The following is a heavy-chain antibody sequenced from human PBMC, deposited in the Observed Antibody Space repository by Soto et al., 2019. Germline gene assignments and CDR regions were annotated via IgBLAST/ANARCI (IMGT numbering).Heavy chain of an antibody. D-gene: IGHD6-13*01. CDR3: AAVPYNSSWTPDFDY. V-gene: IGHV1-69*13. CDR2: IIPMFGTA. J-gene: IGHJ4*02. CDR1: GGSFSSYV. Sequence: GASVKVSCKASGGSFSSYVISWVRQAPGQGLEWMGGIIPMFGTANYEQRFQGRLTINADETTNTAYMELSTLRSEDTAVYYCAAVPYNSSWTPDFDYWGQGTLVTVSS.